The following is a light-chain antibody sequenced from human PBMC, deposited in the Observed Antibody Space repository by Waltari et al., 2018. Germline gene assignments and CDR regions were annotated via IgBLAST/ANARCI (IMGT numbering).Light chain of an antibody. V-gene: IGKV1-5*03. Sequence: DIQMTQSPSTLSASVGDRVTITCRASQSVKSWVAWYQQKPRKAPKLLIFKGSNLESGVPSRFSGSGSGTEFTLTISSLQPDDFATYHCQQYDSYWTFGQGTKVEIK. CDR2: KGS. CDR1: QSVKSW. CDR3: QQYDSYWT. J-gene: IGKJ1*01.